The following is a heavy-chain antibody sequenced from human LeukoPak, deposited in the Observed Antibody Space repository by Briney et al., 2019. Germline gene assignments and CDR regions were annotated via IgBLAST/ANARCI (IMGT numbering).Heavy chain of an antibody. J-gene: IGHJ4*02. Sequence: GGSLRLSCAASGFTFSSYAMSWVRQAPGKGLEWVSAISGSGGSTYYADSVKGRFTISRDNSKNTLYLQMNSLRAEDTAVYYCAKDTIITMVRGVIITARQGSHFDYWGQGTLVTVSS. D-gene: IGHD3-10*01. CDR2: ISGSGGST. CDR3: AKDTIITMVRGVIITARQGSHFDY. V-gene: IGHV3-23*01. CDR1: GFTFSSYA.